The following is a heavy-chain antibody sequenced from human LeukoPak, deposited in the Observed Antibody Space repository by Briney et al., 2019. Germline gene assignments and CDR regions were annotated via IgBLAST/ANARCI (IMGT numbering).Heavy chain of an antibody. D-gene: IGHD6-19*01. CDR3: ARDRNGGSGWLNWFDP. CDR2: INPNSGGT. CDR1: GYTFTSYG. J-gene: IGHJ5*02. V-gene: IGHV1-2*04. Sequence: GASVKVSCKASGYTFTSYGISWVRQAPGQGLEWMGWINPNSGGTNYAQKFQGWVTMTRDTSISTAYMELSRLRSDDTAVYYCARDRNGGSGWLNWFDPWGQGTLVTVSS.